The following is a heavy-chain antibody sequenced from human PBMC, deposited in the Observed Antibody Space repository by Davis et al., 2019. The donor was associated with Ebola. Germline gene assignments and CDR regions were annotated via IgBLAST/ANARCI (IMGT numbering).Heavy chain of an antibody. V-gene: IGHV4-34*01. CDR1: GGSFSGYY. CDR3: ASTGTMIVVAY. CDR2: INHSGST. J-gene: IGHJ4*02. Sequence: PSETLSLTCAVYGGSFSGYYWSWIRQPPGKGLEWIGEINHSGSTNYNPSLKSRVTISVDTSKNQFSLKLSSVTAADTAVYYCASTGTMIVVAYWGQGTLVTVSS. D-gene: IGHD3-22*01.